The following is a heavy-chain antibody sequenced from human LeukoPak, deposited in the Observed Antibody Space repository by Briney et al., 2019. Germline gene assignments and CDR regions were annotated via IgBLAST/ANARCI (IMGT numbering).Heavy chain of an antibody. D-gene: IGHD2-8*01. V-gene: IGHV5-51*01. J-gene: IGHJ6*02. Sequence: GESLKISCKGSGYSFTSYWIGWVRQMPGKGLEWMGIIYPGDSDTRHSPSFQGQVTISADKSISTAYLQWSSLKASDTAMYYCARSPGYCTSGVCYTRYYYGMDVWGQGTTVTVSS. CDR3: ARSPGYCTSGVCYTRYYYGMDV. CDR1: GYSFTSYW. CDR2: IYPGDSDT.